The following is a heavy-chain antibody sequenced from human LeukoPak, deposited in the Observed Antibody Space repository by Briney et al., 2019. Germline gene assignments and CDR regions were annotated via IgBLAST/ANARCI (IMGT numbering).Heavy chain of an antibody. V-gene: IGHV4-4*07. CDR1: GGSISSYH. J-gene: IGHJ5*02. CDR3: ARVERSSSSRKVWFDP. D-gene: IGHD6-6*01. Sequence: SETLSLTCTVSGGSISSYHWSWIRQPAGKGLEWIGRIYTSGSTNYNPSLKSRVTMSVDTSKNQFSLKLSSVTAADTAVYYCARVERSSSSRKVWFDPWGQGTLVTVSS. CDR2: IYTSGST.